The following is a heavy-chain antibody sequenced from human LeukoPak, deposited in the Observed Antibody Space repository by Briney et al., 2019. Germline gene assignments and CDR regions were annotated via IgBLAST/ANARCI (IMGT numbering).Heavy chain of an antibody. CDR2: ISAYNGNT. CDR1: GYTFTSYG. V-gene: IGHV1-18*01. D-gene: IGHD3-10*01. Sequence: ASVKCSCKASGYTFTSYGIIWVRQARGQVLYWFDRISAYNGNTNYAQKLQGRVTMTTDTSTSTAYMELRSLRSDDTAVYYCARDHNRITMVRGVRLLGYWGQGTLVTVSS. CDR3: ARDHNRITMVRGVRLLGY. J-gene: IGHJ4*02.